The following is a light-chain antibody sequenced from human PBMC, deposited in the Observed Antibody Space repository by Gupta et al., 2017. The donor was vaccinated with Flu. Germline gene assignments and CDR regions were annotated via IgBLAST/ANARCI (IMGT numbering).Light chain of an antibody. V-gene: IGLV2-11*03. CDR2: GVD. CDR1: SSGIGNYNY. J-gene: IGLJ1*01. CDR3: CSYAGRFTFV. Sequence: SVTISCTGTSSGIGNYNYVACYHQHPGKAPTLIIYGVDERPSGVPDRFSGSTSGDTAALTISGRQDEDEDDYYCCSYAGRFTFVFGTGTKVTVL.